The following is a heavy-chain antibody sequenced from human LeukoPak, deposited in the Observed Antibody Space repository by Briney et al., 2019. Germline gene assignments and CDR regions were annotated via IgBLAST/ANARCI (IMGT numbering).Heavy chain of an antibody. CDR3: ATTLSYYYGSGIGAFDI. D-gene: IGHD3-10*01. J-gene: IGHJ3*02. CDR1: GGSISRYY. CDR2: IYYSGNT. Sequence: SETLSLTRTVSGGSISRYYWSWIRQPPGKGLEWIGYIYYSGNTNYNPSLKSRVTISVDTSKKQFSLKLSSVTAADTAVYYCATTLSYYYGSGIGAFDIWGQGTMVTVSS. V-gene: IGHV4-59*08.